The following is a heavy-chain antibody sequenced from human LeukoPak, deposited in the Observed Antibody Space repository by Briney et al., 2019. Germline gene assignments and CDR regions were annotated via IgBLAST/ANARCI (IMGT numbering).Heavy chain of an antibody. J-gene: IGHJ4*02. CDR2: INPHSGGT. CDR3: ARDVGEYCSSTNCYASHY. V-gene: IGHV1-2*02. D-gene: IGHD2-2*01. CDR1: GYTFTGYY. Sequence: GASVKVSCKASGYTFTGYYIHWVRQAPGQGLEWMGWINPHSGGTNYAQKFQGGVTMTRDTSITTAYMELSSLRSDDTAVYYCARDVGEYCSSTNCYASHYWGREPWLPSPQ.